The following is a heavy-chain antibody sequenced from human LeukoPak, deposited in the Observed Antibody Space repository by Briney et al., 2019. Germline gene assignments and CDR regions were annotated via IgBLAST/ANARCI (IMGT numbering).Heavy chain of an antibody. Sequence: GGSLRLSCAVSGFAFGSEAMSWVRQSPARGLEWVASISPGGGTTYYADYVKGRFTISRDNSNNSLFVQMNSLRAEDTAVYYCARDWYSGSYSGGYFDYWAQGTLVTVSS. CDR1: GFAFGSEA. V-gene: IGHV3-23*01. CDR3: ARDWYSGSYSGGYFDY. J-gene: IGHJ4*02. D-gene: IGHD1-26*01. CDR2: ISPGGGTT.